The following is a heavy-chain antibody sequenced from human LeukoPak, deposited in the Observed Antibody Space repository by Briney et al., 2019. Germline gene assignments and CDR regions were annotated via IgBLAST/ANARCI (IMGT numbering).Heavy chain of an antibody. Sequence: TGGSLRLSCAASGFTVKDNFMSWVRQAPGKGLEWVSAISGSGGSTYYADSVKGRFTISRDNSKNTLYLQMNSLRAEDTAVYYCAKDVDGPTPYYFDYWGQGTLVTVSS. CDR3: AKDVDGPTPYYFDY. CDR2: ISGSGGST. D-gene: IGHD4-17*01. CDR1: GFTVKDNF. J-gene: IGHJ4*02. V-gene: IGHV3-23*01.